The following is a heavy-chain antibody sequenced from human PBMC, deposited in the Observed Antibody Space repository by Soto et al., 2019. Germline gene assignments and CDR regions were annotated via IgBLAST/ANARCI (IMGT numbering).Heavy chain of an antibody. CDR3: AREAYYYDSSGEFDY. V-gene: IGHV1-18*01. J-gene: IGHJ4*02. CDR1: GDSFTSYG. D-gene: IGHD3-22*01. CDR2: ISAYNGNT. Sequence: GASAKVSCEACGDSFTSYGISWVRQAPGQGLEWMGWISAYNGNTNYAQKLQGRVTMTTDTSTSTAYMELRSLRSDDTAVYYCAREAYYYDSSGEFDYWGQGTLVTVSS.